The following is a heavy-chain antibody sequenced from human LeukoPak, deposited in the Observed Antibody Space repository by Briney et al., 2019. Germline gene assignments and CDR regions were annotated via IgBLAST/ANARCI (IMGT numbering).Heavy chain of an antibody. CDR3: ARVVGVQFDY. V-gene: IGHV3-21*01. Sequence: GGSLRLSCAASGFTFSSYSMNWVRQAPGKGLEWVSSISSSSSYIYYADSVKGRFTISRDNAKNSLYLQMNSLRAEDTAVYCCARVVGVQFDYWGQGTLVTVSS. D-gene: IGHD2-15*01. CDR2: ISSSSSYI. J-gene: IGHJ4*02. CDR1: GFTFSSYS.